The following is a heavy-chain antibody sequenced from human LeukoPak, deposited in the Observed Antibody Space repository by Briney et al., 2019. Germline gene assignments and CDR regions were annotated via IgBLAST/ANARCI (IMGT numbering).Heavy chain of an antibody. CDR3: ARVLTGTYWFDP. D-gene: IGHD1-7*01. V-gene: IGHV1-18*01. CDR1: GYTFTSYG. J-gene: IGHJ5*02. Sequence: ASVKVSCKASGYTFTSYGISLVRQAPGQGLEWMGWISAYNGNTNYAQKLQGRVTMTTDTSTSTAYMDLRSLRSDDTAVYYCARVLTGTYWFDPWGQGTLVTVSS. CDR2: ISAYNGNT.